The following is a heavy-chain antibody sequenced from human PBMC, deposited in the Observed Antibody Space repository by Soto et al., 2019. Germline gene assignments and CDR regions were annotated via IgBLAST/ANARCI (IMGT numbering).Heavy chain of an antibody. CDR1: GYTFTGYY. CDR3: ARGPHHLEPTPPDY. J-gene: IGHJ4*02. Sequence: ASVKVSCKASGYTFTGYYMHWVRQAPGQGLEWMGWINPNSGGTNYAQKFQGWVTMTRDTSISTAYMELSRLRSDDTAVYYCARGPHHLEPTPPDYWGQGTLVTVSS. V-gene: IGHV1-2*04. CDR2: INPNSGGT.